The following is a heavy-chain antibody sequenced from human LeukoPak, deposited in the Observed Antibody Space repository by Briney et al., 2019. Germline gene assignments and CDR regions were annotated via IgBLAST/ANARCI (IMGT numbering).Heavy chain of an antibody. CDR1: GGTFSSYA. CDR2: IIPIFGTA. CDR3: ARAGGEWSSSQIFNWFDP. J-gene: IGHJ5*02. V-gene: IGHV1-69*05. D-gene: IGHD6-13*01. Sequence: SVKVSCKASGGTFSSYAISWVRQAPGQGLKWMGRIIPIFGTANYAQKFQGRVTITTDESTSTAYMELSSLRSEDTAVYYCARAGGEWSSSQIFNWFDPWGQGTLVTVSS.